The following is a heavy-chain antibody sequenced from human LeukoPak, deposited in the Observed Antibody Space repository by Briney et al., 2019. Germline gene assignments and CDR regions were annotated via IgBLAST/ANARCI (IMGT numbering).Heavy chain of an antibody. CDR3: AHKGSVIKAIAFDH. CDR2: IYWDDDK. V-gene: IGHV2-5*02. Sequence: SGPTLVNPTQTLTLTCTFSGFSFSTSRVGVGWIRQPPGKALEWLALIYWDDDKRYSPSLKSRLTISKDTSKNQVVLTMTNMDPVDTATYYCAHKGSVIKAIAFDHWGQGTLVTVSS. CDR1: GFSFSTSRVG. D-gene: IGHD3-22*01. J-gene: IGHJ4*02.